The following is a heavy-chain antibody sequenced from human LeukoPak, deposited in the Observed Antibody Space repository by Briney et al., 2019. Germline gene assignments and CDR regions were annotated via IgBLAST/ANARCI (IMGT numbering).Heavy chain of an antibody. CDR1: GFTFSSYS. V-gene: IGHV3-48*01. D-gene: IGHD3-10*02. CDR3: ARDRCSGAIDY. J-gene: IGHJ4*02. CDR2: ISSSSSTI. Sequence: AGGSLRLSCAASGFTFSSYSMNWVRQAPGKGLEWVSYISSSSSTIYYADSVKGRFTISRDNAKNSLYLQMNSLRAEDTAVYYCARDRCSGAIDYWGQGTLVTVSS.